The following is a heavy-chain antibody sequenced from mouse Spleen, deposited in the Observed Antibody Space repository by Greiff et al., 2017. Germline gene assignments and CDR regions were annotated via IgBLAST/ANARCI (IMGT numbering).Heavy chain of an antibody. V-gene: IGHV3-6*01. Sequence: ESGPGLVKPSQSLSLTCSVSGYSFTSGYYWNWIRQFPGNQLEWMGYISYDGSNNYNPSLKNRISITRDTSKNQFFLKLNSVTTEDAATYYCASPYYGSSYWYFDVWGAGTTVTVSS. CDR2: ISYDGSN. CDR1: GYSFTSGYY. CDR3: ASPYYGSSYWYFDV. J-gene: IGHJ1*01. D-gene: IGHD1-1*01.